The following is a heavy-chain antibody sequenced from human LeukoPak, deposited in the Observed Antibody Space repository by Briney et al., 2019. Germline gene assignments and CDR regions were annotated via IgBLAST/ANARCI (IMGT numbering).Heavy chain of an antibody. CDR1: GYTFTSYY. D-gene: IGHD5-24*01. Sequence: ASVKVPCKASGYTFTSYYIHWVRQAPGQGLEWMGIIIPSGGSTTYAQNFQGRVTMTRDMSTSTVYMVLSSLGSEDTAVYYCARDLEMATIPYFWGQGTLVTVSS. J-gene: IGHJ4*02. CDR2: IIPSGGST. V-gene: IGHV1-46*01. CDR3: ARDLEMATIPYF.